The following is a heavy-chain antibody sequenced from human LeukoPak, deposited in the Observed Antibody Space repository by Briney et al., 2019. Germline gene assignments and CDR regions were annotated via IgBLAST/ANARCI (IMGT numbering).Heavy chain of an antibody. Sequence: GGSLRLSCAASGFTFDDYAMHWVRQAPGKGLAWVSGISWNSGSIGYADSVKGRFTISRDNAKNSLYLQMNSLRAEDTALYYCARVYAPSYYYYYMDVWGKGTTVTVSS. J-gene: IGHJ6*03. CDR1: GFTFDDYA. CDR3: ARVYAPSYYYYYMDV. CDR2: ISWNSGSI. D-gene: IGHD2-8*01. V-gene: IGHV3-9*01.